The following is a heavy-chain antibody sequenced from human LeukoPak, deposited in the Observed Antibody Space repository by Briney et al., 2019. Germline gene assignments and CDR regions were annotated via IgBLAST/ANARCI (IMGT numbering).Heavy chain of an antibody. CDR1: GFTFDDYA. V-gene: IGHV3-9*01. Sequence: GRSLRLSCAASGFTFDDYAMHWVRQAPGKGLEWVSGISWNSGSIGYADSVKGRFTISRDNAKNSLYLQMNSLRAEDTALYYCAKDSQKYYYGSGSYFYWGQGTLVTVSS. J-gene: IGHJ4*02. CDR2: ISWNSGSI. D-gene: IGHD3-10*01. CDR3: AKDSQKYYYGSGSYFY.